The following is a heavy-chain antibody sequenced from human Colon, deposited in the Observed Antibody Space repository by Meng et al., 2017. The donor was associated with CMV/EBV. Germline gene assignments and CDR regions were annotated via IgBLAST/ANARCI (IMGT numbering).Heavy chain of an antibody. D-gene: IGHD4-17*01. V-gene: IGHV3-11*01. CDR3: VRAEYGDYGGY. J-gene: IGHJ4*02. CDR1: GFTFSLYW. CDR2: ISGSSNTI. Sequence: GGSLRLSCAASGFTFSLYWMAWIRQAPGKGLEWISYISGSSNTIYYADSVKGRFTTSRDNAMRSLYLQMNSLTAEDTAVYYCVRAEYGDYGGYWGQGTLVTVSS.